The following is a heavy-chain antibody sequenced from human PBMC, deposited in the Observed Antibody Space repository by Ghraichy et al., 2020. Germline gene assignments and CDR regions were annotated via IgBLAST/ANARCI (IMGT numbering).Heavy chain of an antibody. CDR1: GGSFSGYY. D-gene: IGHD6-13*01. V-gene: IGHV4-34*01. CDR2: INHSGST. Sequence: SETLSLTCAVYGGSFSGYYWSWIRQPPGKGLEWIGEINHSGSTNYNPSLKSRVTISVDTSKNQFSLKLSSVTAAGTAVYYCARSNSSTAGSFDYWGQGTLVTVSS. J-gene: IGHJ4*02. CDR3: ARSNSSTAGSFDY.